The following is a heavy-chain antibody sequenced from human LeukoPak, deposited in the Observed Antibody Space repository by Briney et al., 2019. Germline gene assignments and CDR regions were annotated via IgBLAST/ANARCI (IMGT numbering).Heavy chain of an antibody. CDR2: IYYSGST. Sequence: SETLSLTCTVSGGSISSYYWSWIRQPPGKGLEWIGYIYYSGSTNYNPSLKSRVTISVDTSKNQFSLKLSSVTAADTAVYYRARVNPWNNYAFDIWGQGTMVTVSS. CDR3: ARVNPWNNYAFDI. V-gene: IGHV4-59*01. D-gene: IGHD1/OR15-1a*01. CDR1: GGSISSYY. J-gene: IGHJ3*02.